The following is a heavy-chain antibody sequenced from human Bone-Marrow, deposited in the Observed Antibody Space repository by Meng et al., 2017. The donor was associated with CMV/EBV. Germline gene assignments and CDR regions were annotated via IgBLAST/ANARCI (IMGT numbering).Heavy chain of an antibody. Sequence: GESLKISCAASGFTFSNAWMSWVRQAPGKGLEWVGRIKSKTDGGTTDYAAPVKGRFTILRDDSKNTLYLQMNSLKTEDTAVYYCTTIYCSSTSCYDYWGQGTLATVSS. CDR3: TTIYCSSTSCYDY. D-gene: IGHD2-2*01. V-gene: IGHV3-15*01. CDR1: GFTFSNAW. CDR2: IKSKTDGGTT. J-gene: IGHJ4*02.